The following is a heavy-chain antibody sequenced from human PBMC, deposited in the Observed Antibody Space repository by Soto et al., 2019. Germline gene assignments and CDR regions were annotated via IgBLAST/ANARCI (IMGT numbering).Heavy chain of an antibody. CDR2: IYHSGST. CDR1: GGSISSSNW. V-gene: IGHV4-4*02. Sequence: SENLSLTCAVSGGSISSSNWWCCVRQPPGKGLEWIGEIYHSGSTNYNPSLKSRVTISVDTSKDQFSPKLSSVTAAETAVYYCARGQSPEVRDYWGRGTLVTVSS. CDR3: ARGQSPEVRDY. J-gene: IGHJ4*02.